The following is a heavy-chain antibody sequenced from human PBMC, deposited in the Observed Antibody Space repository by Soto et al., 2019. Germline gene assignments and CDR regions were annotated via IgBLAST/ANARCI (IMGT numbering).Heavy chain of an antibody. J-gene: IGHJ6*02. CDR3: ARAASYYGLDD. V-gene: IGHV3-53*01. CDR2: IYSGGST. Sequence: VQLVESGGGLIQPGGSLRLSCAASGFTVSTNYMSWVRQAPGMGLEWVSVIYSGGSTYFADSVKGRFTISRDNSKNTLYLQMSTLRAEDTAVYFCARAASYYGLDDWGQGTTVTVSS. CDR1: GFTVSTNY.